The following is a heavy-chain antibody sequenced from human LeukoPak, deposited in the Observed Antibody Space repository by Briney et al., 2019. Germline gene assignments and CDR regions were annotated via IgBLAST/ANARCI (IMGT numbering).Heavy chain of an antibody. Sequence: GGSLRLSCAASGFTFSSYAMSWVRQAPGKGLEWVSAISGSGGSTYYADSVKGRFTISRDNSKNTLYLQMNSLRAEDTAVYYWAKVHYYDRSGYWRVRGAFDIWGQGTMVTVSS. V-gene: IGHV3-23*01. CDR3: AKVHYYDRSGYWRVRGAFDI. J-gene: IGHJ3*02. D-gene: IGHD3-22*01. CDR2: ISGSGGST. CDR1: GFTFSSYA.